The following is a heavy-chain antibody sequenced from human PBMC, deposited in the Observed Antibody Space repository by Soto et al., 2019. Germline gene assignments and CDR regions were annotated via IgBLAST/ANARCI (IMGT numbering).Heavy chain of an antibody. CDR1: GGSFCGYY. D-gene: IGHD5-18*01. CDR3: ARYTWIQLYDAIYI. Sequence: PSETLSLTCAVYGGSFCGYYWSWIRQHPGKGLEWIGYIYYSGSTYYNPSLKSRVTISVDTSKNQFSLKLSSVTAADTAVYYCARYTWIQLYDAIYIWGQRTMVTVSS. V-gene: IGHV4-31*11. CDR2: IYYSGST. J-gene: IGHJ3*02.